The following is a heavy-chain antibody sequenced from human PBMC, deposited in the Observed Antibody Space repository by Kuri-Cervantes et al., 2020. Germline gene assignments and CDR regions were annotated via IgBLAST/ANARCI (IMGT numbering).Heavy chain of an antibody. V-gene: IGHV2-5*02. CDR1: GFSLSTSGVG. CDR3: AHRVGGYYSGYLNY. J-gene: IGHJ4*02. D-gene: IGHD3-22*01. Sequence: SGPTLVKPTQTLTLTCTFSGFSLSTSGVGVGWIRQPPGKALEWLALIYWDDDKRYSPSLKSRLTITKDTSKNQVVLTMTNMDPVDTATYYCAHRVGGYYSGYLNYWGQGTLVTVSS. CDR2: IYWDDDK.